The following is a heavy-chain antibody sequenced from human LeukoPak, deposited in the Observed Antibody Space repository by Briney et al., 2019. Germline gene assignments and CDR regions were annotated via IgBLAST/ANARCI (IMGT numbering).Heavy chain of an antibody. D-gene: IGHD1-26*01. V-gene: IGHV1-2*02. CDR1: GYTFTGYY. CDR2: INPNSGGT. CDR3: ARVGELLRTGAFDI. Sequence: ASVKVSCKASGYTFTGYYMHWVRQAPGQGLEWMGWINPNSGGTNYAQKFQGRVTMTRDTSISTAYMELSRLRSDDTAVYYCARVGELLRTGAFDIWGQGTMVTVSS. J-gene: IGHJ3*02.